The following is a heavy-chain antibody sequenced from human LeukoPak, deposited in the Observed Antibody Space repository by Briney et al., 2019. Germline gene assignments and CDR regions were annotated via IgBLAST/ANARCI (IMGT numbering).Heavy chain of an antibody. V-gene: IGHV1-69*04. CDR2: IIPILGIA. CDR1: GGTFSSYA. CDR3: ARVEGDYVWGSYRSYFDY. D-gene: IGHD3-16*02. J-gene: IGHJ4*02. Sequence: GSSVKVSCKASGGTFSSYAISWVRQAPRQGLEWMGRIIPILGIANYAQKFQGRVTITADKSTSTAYMELSSLRSEDTAVYYSARVEGDYVWGSYRSYFDYWGQGTLVTVSS.